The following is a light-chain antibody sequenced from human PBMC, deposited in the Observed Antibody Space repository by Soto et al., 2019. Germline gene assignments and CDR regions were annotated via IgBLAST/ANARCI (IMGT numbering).Light chain of an antibody. CDR3: NSYSGSNNFVV. CDR2: EVN. V-gene: IGLV2-8*01. CDR1: SSDVGGYNY. J-gene: IGLJ1*01. Sequence: QSVLTQPASVSGSPGQSITISCTGTSSDVGGYNYVSWYQQHPGKAPELNIYEVNKRPSGVPDRFSGSKSGNTASLTVSGLQAEDEADYYCNSYSGSNNFVVFGTGTKVTVL.